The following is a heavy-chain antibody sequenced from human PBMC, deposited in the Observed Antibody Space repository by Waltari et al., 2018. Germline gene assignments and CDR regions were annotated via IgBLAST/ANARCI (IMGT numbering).Heavy chain of an antibody. CDR3: ARDSPGVFDY. J-gene: IGHJ4*02. CDR1: GFTFSSHW. CDR2: IKQDGSEK. Sequence: EVQLVESGGGLVQPGGSLRLSCAASGFTFSSHWMSWVRQAPGKGLEWVANIKQDGSEKYYVDSVKGRFTISRDNAKNSLYLQMNSLRAEDTAVYYCARDSPGVFDYWGQGTLVTVSS. V-gene: IGHV3-7*01. D-gene: IGHD3-10*01.